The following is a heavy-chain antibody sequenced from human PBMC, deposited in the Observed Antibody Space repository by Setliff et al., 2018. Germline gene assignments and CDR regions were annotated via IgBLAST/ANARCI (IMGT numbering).Heavy chain of an antibody. J-gene: IGHJ3*01. CDR3: ARGGHSGPDAFDS. Sequence: SETLSLTCAVYGGSFSDSYWSWIRQSPGKGLEWIGEINHSGSTNYNPSLKTRVTISVDTSKNQFSLRLSSLTAADMAKYYCARGGHSGPDAFDSWGQGTRGTVS. CDR2: INHSGST. CDR1: GGSFSDSY. D-gene: IGHD5-12*01. V-gene: IGHV4-34*01.